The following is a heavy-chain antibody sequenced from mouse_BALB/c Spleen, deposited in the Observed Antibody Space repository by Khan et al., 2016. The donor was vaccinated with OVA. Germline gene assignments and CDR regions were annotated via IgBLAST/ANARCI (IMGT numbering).Heavy chain of an antibody. V-gene: IGHV9-3-1*01. CDR3: ARSNRDFDY. J-gene: IGHJ2*01. CDR1: RYTFTNYV. Sequence: QIQLVQSGPELKKPGETVKISCKASRYTFTNYVMNWVKQAPGKGLKWMGWMNTYTGEPTYSADFKGRFAFSFDTSASTAYLQINNLKNEDTATYFCARSNRDFDYWGQGTTLTVSS. CDR2: MNTYTGEP. D-gene: IGHD2-5*01.